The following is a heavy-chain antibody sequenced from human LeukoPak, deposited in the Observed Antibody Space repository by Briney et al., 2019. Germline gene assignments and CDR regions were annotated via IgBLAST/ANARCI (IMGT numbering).Heavy chain of an antibody. Sequence: ASVKVSCKASGYTFTGYYMHWVRQAPGQGLEWMGWINPNSGGTNYAQKFQGGGTMTRDTSIGTAYMELSRLRSDDTAVYYCARARDDQQWLVEFAFDIWGQGTMVTVSS. CDR2: INPNSGGT. CDR1: GYTFTGYY. V-gene: IGHV1-2*02. J-gene: IGHJ3*02. D-gene: IGHD6-19*01. CDR3: ARARDDQQWLVEFAFDI.